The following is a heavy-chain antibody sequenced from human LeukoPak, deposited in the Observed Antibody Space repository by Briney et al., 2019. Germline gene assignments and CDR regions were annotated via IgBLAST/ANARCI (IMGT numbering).Heavy chain of an antibody. CDR1: GFPFTNYW. D-gene: IGHD6-6*01. CDR2: IYPGDSDT. Sequence: GESLQISCQTSGFPFTNYWIGWVRRMPGKGLEWMGIIYPGDSDTKYSPSFRGQVTMSADKSTSTAYLQWGSLKASDTAMYFCARGDASMATGFNYWGQGTLVTVSS. J-gene: IGHJ4*01. CDR3: ARGDASMATGFNY. V-gene: IGHV5-51*01.